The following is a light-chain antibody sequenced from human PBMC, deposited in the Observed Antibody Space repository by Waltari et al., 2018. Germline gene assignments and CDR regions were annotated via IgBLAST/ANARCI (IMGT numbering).Light chain of an antibody. CDR2: GSS. CDR1: QSVSSSY. J-gene: IGKJ1*01. V-gene: IGKV3-20*01. CDR3: QQCISSPWT. Sequence: EIVLTQSPGTLSLSPGERATLSCRASQSVSSSYLAWYQQKPGQAPRLLIYGSSSRATGIPDRFSGSGSGTDFTLTISRLEPEDFAVYYCQQCISSPWTFGQGTEVEIK.